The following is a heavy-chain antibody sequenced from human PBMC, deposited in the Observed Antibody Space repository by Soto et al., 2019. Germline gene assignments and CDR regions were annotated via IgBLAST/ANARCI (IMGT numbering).Heavy chain of an antibody. J-gene: IGHJ4*02. V-gene: IGHV3-33*01. D-gene: IGHD3-10*01. CDR3: ARVEFGGYLDY. Sequence: QVQLVESGGGVVQPGRALRLSCSASGFTFSDYGMHWVRQAPGKGLEWVAVIWYDGSTKHYTDSVKGRFTISRDNSKNTPYLQINSLRVEDTAVYYCARVEFGGYLDYWGQGTLVIVSS. CDR1: GFTFSDYG. CDR2: IWYDGSTK.